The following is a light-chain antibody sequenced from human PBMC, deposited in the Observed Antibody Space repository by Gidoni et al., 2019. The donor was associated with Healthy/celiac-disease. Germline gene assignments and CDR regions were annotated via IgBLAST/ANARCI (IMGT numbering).Light chain of an antibody. Sequence: DIQMTQSPSTLSASVGDRVTITCRASQSISSWLAWYQQKPGKAPKLLIYYASSLESGVPSRFSGSGSGTEFTLTISSLQPDDFATYYCQQYNSYPLTFXGXTKVEIK. J-gene: IGKJ4*01. V-gene: IGKV1-5*01. CDR1: QSISSW. CDR3: QQYNSYPLT. CDR2: YAS.